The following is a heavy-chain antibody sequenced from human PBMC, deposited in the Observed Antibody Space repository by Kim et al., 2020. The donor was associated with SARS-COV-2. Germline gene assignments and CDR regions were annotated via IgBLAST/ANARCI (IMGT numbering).Heavy chain of an antibody. D-gene: IGHD3-22*01. CDR2: ISSSSSYI. V-gene: IGHV3-21*01. Sequence: GGSLRLSCAASGFTFSSYSMNWVRQAPGKGLEWVSSISSSSSYIYYADSVKGRFTISRDNAKNSLYLQMNSLRAEDTAVYYCARVYTYYYDSSGYYSGPYYFDYWGQGTLVTVSS. CDR1: GFTFSSYS. CDR3: ARVYTYYYDSSGYYSGPYYFDY. J-gene: IGHJ4*02.